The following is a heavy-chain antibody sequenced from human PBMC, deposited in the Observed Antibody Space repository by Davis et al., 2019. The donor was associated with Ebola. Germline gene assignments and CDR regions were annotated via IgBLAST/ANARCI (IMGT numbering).Heavy chain of an antibody. D-gene: IGHD3-22*01. CDR2: IYPGDSDT. Sequence: GESLKISCKGSGYSFTSYWIGWLRQMPGKGLEWMGIIYPGDSDTRYSPSFQGQVTISADKSITTAYLQWSSLKASDTAIYYCARTGMHYYERLGFDPWGQGTLVTVSS. CDR1: GYSFTSYW. CDR3: ARTGMHYYERLGFDP. V-gene: IGHV5-51*01. J-gene: IGHJ5*02.